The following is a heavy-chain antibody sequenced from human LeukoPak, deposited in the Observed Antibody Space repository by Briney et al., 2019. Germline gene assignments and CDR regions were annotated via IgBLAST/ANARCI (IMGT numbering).Heavy chain of an antibody. CDR2: VDYSGST. CDR3: AMQVGIYGDYNNWFDP. V-gene: IGHV4-59*08. J-gene: IGHJ5*02. D-gene: IGHD4-17*01. Sequence: SETLSLTCTVSGAPLNNYYWNWARQPPGKELEWIGNVDYSGSTRYNPSLKSRATMSLDSSKNQFSLMLTSVTAADMAVYYCAMQVGIYGDYNNWFDPWGHEGRVSVSS. CDR1: GAPLNNYY.